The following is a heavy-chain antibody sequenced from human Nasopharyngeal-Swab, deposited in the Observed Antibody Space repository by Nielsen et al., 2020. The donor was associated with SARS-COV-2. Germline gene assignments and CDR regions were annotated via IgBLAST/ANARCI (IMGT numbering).Heavy chain of an antibody. V-gene: IGHV4-59*01. CDR2: IYYSGST. CDR1: GGSISSYY. CDR3: ARRPATVDDAFDI. D-gene: IGHD4-17*01. J-gene: IGHJ3*02. Sequence: GSLRLSCTVSGGSISSYYWSWIRQPPGKGLEWIGYIYYSGSTNYNPSLKSRVTISVDTSKNQFSLKLSSVTAADTAVYYCARRPATVDDAFDIWGQGTMDTVSS.